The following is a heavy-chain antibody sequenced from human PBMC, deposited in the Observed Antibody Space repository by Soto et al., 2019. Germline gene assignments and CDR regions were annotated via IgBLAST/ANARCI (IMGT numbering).Heavy chain of an antibody. J-gene: IGHJ4*02. Sequence: GASVKVSCKASGYTFSSYAMHWVRQAPGQRLEWMGWINAGNGNTKYSQKFQGRVTITRDTSASTGYLEWSSLKASDTAMYYCARLTLAHDSSGYHIFDYWGQGTLVTVSS. V-gene: IGHV1-3*01. CDR2: INAGNGNT. CDR1: GYTFSSYA. CDR3: ARLTLAHDSSGYHIFDY. D-gene: IGHD3-22*01.